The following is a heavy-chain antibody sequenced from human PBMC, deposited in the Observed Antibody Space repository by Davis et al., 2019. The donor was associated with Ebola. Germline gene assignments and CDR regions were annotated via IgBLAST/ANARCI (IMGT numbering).Heavy chain of an antibody. D-gene: IGHD3-10*01. CDR2: IIPILGIA. CDR3: ARDLGTMVDV. J-gene: IGHJ6*02. V-gene: IGHV1-69*04. CDR1: GGTFSSYT. Sequence: SVKVSCKASGGTFSSYTISWVRQAPGQGLEWMGRIIPILGIANYAQKSQGRVTITADKSTSTAYMELSSLRSEDTAVYYCARDLGTMVDVWGQGTTVTVSS.